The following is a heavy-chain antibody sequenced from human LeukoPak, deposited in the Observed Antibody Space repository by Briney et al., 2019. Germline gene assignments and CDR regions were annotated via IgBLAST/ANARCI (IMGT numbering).Heavy chain of an antibody. D-gene: IGHD6-19*01. CDR1: GFTFSSYW. CDR2: IKQDGSEK. J-gene: IGHJ5*02. Sequence: PGGSLRLSCAASGFTFSSYWMSWVRQAPGEGLEWVANIKQDGSEKYYVDSVKGRFTISRDNAKNSLYLQMNSLRAEDTAVYYCARDRTGYSSGWFDPWGQGTLVTVSS. V-gene: IGHV3-7*01. CDR3: ARDRTGYSSGWFDP.